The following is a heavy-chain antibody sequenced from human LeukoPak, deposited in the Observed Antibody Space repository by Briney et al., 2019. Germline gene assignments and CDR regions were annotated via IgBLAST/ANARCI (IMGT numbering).Heavy chain of an antibody. J-gene: IGHJ4*02. Sequence: GESLRLSCAASGFTFNTYTMYWVRQAAGKGLEWVSGISNSGGSTYYADSVKGRFTISRDNSKNTLYLQMNSLRAEDTAIYYCAREDYSDLYFDYWGQGTLVSVSS. CDR2: ISNSGGST. CDR3: AREDYSDLYFDY. D-gene: IGHD4-17*01. V-gene: IGHV3-23*01. CDR1: GFTFNTYT.